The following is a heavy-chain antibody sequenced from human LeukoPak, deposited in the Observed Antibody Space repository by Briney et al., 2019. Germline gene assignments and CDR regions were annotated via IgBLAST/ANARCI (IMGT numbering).Heavy chain of an antibody. CDR3: ARDGAGRWEQQSWFDP. D-gene: IGHD1-26*01. CDR1: GGSISSYY. J-gene: IGHJ5*02. Sequence: SETLSLTCTVSGGSISSYYWSWIRQPAGKGLEWIGRIYTSGSTNYNPSLKSRVTMSVDTSKNQFSLKLSSVTAADTAVYYCARDGAGRWEQQSWFDPWGQGTLVTVSS. V-gene: IGHV4-4*07. CDR2: IYTSGST.